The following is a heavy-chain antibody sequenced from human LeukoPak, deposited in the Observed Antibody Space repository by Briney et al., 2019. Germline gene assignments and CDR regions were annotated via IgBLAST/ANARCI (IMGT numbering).Heavy chain of an antibody. J-gene: IGHJ4*02. D-gene: IGHD6-13*01. CDR3: ARETVAAAGRPYFDY. Sequence: ASVKVSCKASGYTFTSYGITWVRQAPGQGLEWMGWISAYNGSTNYAQKLQGRVTMTTDTSTSTAYMELRSLRSDDTAVYYCARETVAAAGRPYFDYWGKGTMVTVSS. CDR2: ISAYNGST. V-gene: IGHV1-18*01. CDR1: GYTFTSYG.